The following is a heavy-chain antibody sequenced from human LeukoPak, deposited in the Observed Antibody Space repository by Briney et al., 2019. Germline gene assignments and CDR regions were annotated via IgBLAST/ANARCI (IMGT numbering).Heavy chain of an antibody. J-gene: IGHJ4*02. D-gene: IGHD3-10*01. CDR1: GFTVSSNY. CDR2: IYIGGST. Sequence: GGSLRLSCAASGFTVSSNYMSWVRHAPGKGLEWGSVIYIGGSTYYSDSVQGRFTISRDISKNTLYLQMNSLRAEDTAVYYCAKVGGRYYGSGKFYFDDWGQGTLVIVSS. V-gene: IGHV3-53*01. CDR3: AKVGGRYYGSGKFYFDD.